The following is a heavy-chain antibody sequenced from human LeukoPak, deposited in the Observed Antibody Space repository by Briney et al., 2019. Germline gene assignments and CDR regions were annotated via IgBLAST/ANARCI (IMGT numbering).Heavy chain of an antibody. CDR1: GYTFTGYY. CDR2: INPNSGGT. CDR3: AREYIVAHGDYSTFDP. V-gene: IGHV1-2*04. J-gene: IGHJ5*02. Sequence: ASVKVSCKASGYTFTGYYMHWVRQAPGQRLEWMGWINPNSGGTNYAQKFQGWVTMTRDTSISTAYMELSRLRSDDTAVYYCAREYIVAHGDYSTFDPWGQGTLVTVSS. D-gene: IGHD4-17*01.